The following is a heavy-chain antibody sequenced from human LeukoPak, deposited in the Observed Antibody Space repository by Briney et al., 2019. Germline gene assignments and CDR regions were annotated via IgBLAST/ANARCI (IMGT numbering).Heavy chain of an antibody. D-gene: IGHD3-16*01. CDR3: ARGWGAYTYYFDL. J-gene: IGHJ4*02. V-gene: IGHV1-2*02. Sequence: ASVKVSCTASGYSFGGYYMHWVRQAPGQGLEWMGWSNPNTGDTKYGQKFQARVTLTRDTSFSTAYMELNNLDYDATAVYYCARGWGAYTYYFDLWGQGTPVTVSS. CDR1: GYSFGGYY. CDR2: SNPNTGDT.